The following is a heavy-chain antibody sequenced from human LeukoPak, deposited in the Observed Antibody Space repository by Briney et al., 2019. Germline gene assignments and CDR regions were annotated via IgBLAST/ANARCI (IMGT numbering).Heavy chain of an antibody. J-gene: IGHJ4*02. CDR1: GFTFDDYA. V-gene: IGHV3-9*01. CDR3: AKDGGSWDYFDY. Sequence: SLRLSCAASGFTFDDYAMHWVRQAPGKGLEWVSGISWNSGSIGYADSVKGRFTISRDNAKNSLYLQMNSLRAEDTALYYCAKDGGSWDYFDYWGQGTLVTVSS. CDR2: ISWNSGSI. D-gene: IGHD6-13*01.